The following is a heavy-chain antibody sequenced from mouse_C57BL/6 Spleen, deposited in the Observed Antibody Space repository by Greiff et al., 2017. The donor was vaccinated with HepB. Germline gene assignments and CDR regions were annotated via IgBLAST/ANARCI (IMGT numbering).Heavy chain of an antibody. D-gene: IGHD2-3*01. V-gene: IGHV1-53*01. J-gene: IGHJ2*01. Sequence: QVQLQQPGTELGKPGASVKRSCKASGYTFTSYWMHGGKQRTGEGLEWMGNMKPSKGGTNYNEKYKSKATLTVDKSSSTAYMQLSSLTSEDSAVYYCAYDGYYDYWGQGTTLTVSS. CDR2: MKPSKGGT. CDR3: AYDGYYDY. CDR1: GYTFTSYW.